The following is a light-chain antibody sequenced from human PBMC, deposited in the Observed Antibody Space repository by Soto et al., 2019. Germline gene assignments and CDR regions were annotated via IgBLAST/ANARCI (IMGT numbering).Light chain of an antibody. V-gene: IGLV2-14*01. CDR1: SSDVGGYNY. Sequence: QSALTQPASVSGSPGQSITISCTGTSSDVGGYNYVSWYQQHPGKAPKLMIYDVSNRPSGVSNRFSGSKSGNTASLTISGLQAEDEADYYCSAYTTSSTPYVFGTGTKLTVL. J-gene: IGLJ1*01. CDR2: DVS. CDR3: SAYTTSSTPYV.